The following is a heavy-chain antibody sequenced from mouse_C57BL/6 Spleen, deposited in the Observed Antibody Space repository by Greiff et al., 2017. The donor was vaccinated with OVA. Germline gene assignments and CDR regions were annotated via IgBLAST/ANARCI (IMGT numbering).Heavy chain of an antibody. Sequence: EVKLQESGPGMVKPSQSLSLTCTVTGYSITSGYDWHWIRHFPGNKLEWMGYISYSGSTNYNPSLKSRISITHDTSKNHFFLKLNSVTTEDTATYYCARSHYYGSYFDYWGQGTTLTVSS. J-gene: IGHJ2*01. CDR3: ARSHYYGSYFDY. CDR1: GYSITSGYD. V-gene: IGHV3-1*01. D-gene: IGHD1-1*01. CDR2: ISYSGST.